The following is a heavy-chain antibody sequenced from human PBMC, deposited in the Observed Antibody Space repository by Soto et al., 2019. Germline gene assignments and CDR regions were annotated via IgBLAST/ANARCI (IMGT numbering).Heavy chain of an antibody. V-gene: IGHV4-4*07. CDR1: GVSMSSDY. J-gene: IGHJ6*02. CDR2: IYTSGST. Sequence: SETLSLTCTASGVSMSSDYWSWIRQPAGKGLEGVGRIYTSGSTNYNPSLKSRVSMSADTSKNESSLMLSSMTAADAAVYYCGRDREGSSWSRYYYYGMDVSGQGTTVTVSS. CDR3: GRDREGSSWSRYYYYGMDV. D-gene: IGHD6-13*01.